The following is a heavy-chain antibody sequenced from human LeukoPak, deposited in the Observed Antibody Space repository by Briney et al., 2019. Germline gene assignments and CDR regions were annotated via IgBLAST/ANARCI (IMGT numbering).Heavy chain of an antibody. V-gene: IGHV3-48*01. CDR3: VRNNNNDY. CDR2: ISSSSSTI. D-gene: IGHD2/OR15-2a*01. J-gene: IGHJ4*02. CDR1: GFTFSSYS. Sequence: GGSLRLSCAASGFTFSSYSMNWVRQAPGKGLEWVSYISSSSSTIYYADSVKGRFTISRDISLHLQMNSLRAEDTAVYYCVRNNNNDYWGQGTLVTVSS.